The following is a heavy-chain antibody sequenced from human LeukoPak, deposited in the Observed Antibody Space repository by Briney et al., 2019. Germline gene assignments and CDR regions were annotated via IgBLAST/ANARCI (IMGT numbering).Heavy chain of an antibody. CDR1: GFTFSDYS. CDR2: ITSTSDTI. D-gene: IGHD3-22*01. J-gene: IGHJ4*02. CDR3: AGSSGYPFFDY. V-gene: IGHV3-48*01. Sequence: PGGSLRLSCEASGFTFSDYSMNWVRQAPGEGLEWLSYITSTSDTIYYADSVKGRFTSSRDNAKNSVYLQMNSLRAEDTAVYYCAGSSGYPFFDYWGQGTLVTVSS.